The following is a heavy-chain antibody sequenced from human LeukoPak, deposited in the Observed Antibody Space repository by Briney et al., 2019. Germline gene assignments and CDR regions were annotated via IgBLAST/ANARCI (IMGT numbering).Heavy chain of an antibody. CDR3: ARRDNRDALDY. CDR1: GGSISSGSYY. J-gene: IGHJ4*02. Sequence: SETLSLTCTVSGGSISSGSYYWSWIRQPAGKGLEWIGRIYTSGSTNYNPSLKSRVTISVGTSKNQFSLKLSSVTAADTAVYYCARRDNRDALDYWGQGTLVTVSS. V-gene: IGHV4-61*02. CDR2: IYTSGST. D-gene: IGHD2-2*01.